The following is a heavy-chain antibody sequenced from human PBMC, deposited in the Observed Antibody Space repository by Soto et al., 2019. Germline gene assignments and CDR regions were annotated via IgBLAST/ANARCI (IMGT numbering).Heavy chain of an antibody. CDR3: ARDRGEYTRSWFWYFSH. CDR2: LNIAGTI. J-gene: IGHJ2*01. V-gene: IGHV4-4*07. D-gene: IGHD2-2*01. Sequence: ASETLSLTCSVSGASISSFNWNWVRQPAGKGPEWVGRLNIAGTINYNPSLKSRITMSMDTSKNQISLHLRSVTAADTAIYYCARDRGEYTRSWFWYFSHWGPGTLVTVSS. CDR1: GASISSFN.